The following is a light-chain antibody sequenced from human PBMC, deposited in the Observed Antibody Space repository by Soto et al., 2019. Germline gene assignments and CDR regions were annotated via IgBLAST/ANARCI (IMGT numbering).Light chain of an antibody. CDR2: AAS. Sequence: DIQLTQSPSFLSASVGDRVTITCRASQGISSYLAWYQQKPGKAPKLLIYAASTLQSGVPSRFSGSGSGTGFTLTISSLQPEDFATYYCQQLNSYPPFFGPGTKVDIK. CDR3: QQLNSYPPF. V-gene: IGKV1-9*01. CDR1: QGISSY. J-gene: IGKJ3*01.